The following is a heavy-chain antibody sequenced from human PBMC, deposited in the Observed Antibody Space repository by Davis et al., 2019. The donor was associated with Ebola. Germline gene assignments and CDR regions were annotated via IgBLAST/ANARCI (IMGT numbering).Heavy chain of an antibody. D-gene: IGHD5-18*01. CDR2: IIPILGIA. CDR1: GGTFSSYA. Sequence: KISCAASGGTFSSYAISWVRQAPGQGLEWMGRIIPILGIANYAQKFQGRVTITADKSTSTAYMELSSLRSDDTAVYYCARDRGWIQLSGLFDYWGQGTLVTVSS. CDR3: ARDRGWIQLSGLFDY. J-gene: IGHJ4*02. V-gene: IGHV1-69*04.